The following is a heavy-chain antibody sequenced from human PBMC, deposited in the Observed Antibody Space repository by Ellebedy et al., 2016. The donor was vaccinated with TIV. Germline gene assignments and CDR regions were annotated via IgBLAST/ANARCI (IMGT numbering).Heavy chain of an antibody. CDR2: VDYSGSH. CDR3: ARTDPWQPIDD. Sequence: MPSETLSLTCSVSGGSVSSTRYYWAWIRQPPGKGLEYIGSVDYSGSHYYNPSFKSRVPLSADKSKNQLSLNLRTVTAADTAVYYCARTDPWQPIDDWGQGILVSVSS. J-gene: IGHJ4*02. V-gene: IGHV4-39*01. CDR1: GGSVSSTRYY. D-gene: IGHD2-21*02.